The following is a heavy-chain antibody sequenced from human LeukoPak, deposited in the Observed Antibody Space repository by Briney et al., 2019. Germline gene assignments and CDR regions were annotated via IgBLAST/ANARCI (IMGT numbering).Heavy chain of an antibody. V-gene: IGHV4-30-2*01. D-gene: IGHD3-9*01. J-gene: IGHJ2*01. Sequence: SETLSLTCAVSGGSISSGGYYWSWLRQPPGKGLEWIGYIYHSGSTYYNPSLKSRVTISVDRSKNQFSLKLSSVTAADTAVYFCARGQDYDIVAGLRPPWYFDLWGRGTLVTVSS. CDR2: IYHSGST. CDR3: ARGQDYDIVAGLRPPWYFDL. CDR1: GGSISSGGYY.